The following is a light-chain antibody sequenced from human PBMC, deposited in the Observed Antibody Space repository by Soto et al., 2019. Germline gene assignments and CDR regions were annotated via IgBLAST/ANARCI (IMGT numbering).Light chain of an antibody. CDR1: QSMNSW. CDR3: LRYNAFSQT. J-gene: IGKJ1*01. V-gene: IGKV1-5*01. Sequence: GDRVTITCRASQSMNSWLAWYQQKPGEAPKVLIYDASSLESGVPSRFSGSGSGTKFTLTIGSLQPEDFATYYCLRYNAFSQTFGQGTKVEI. CDR2: DAS.